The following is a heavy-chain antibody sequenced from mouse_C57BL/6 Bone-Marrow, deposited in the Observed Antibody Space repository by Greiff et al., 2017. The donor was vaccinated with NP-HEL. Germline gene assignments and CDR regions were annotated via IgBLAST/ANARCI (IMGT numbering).Heavy chain of an antibody. V-gene: IGHV5-15*01. CDR1: GFTFSDYG. J-gene: IGHJ3*01. Sequence: EVKVVESGGGLVQPGGSLKLSCAASGFTFSDYGMAWVRQAPRKGPEWVAFISNLAYSIYYADTVTGRFTISRENAKNTLYLEMSSLRSEDTAMYYCARSDITGFAYWGQGTLVTVSA. CDR3: ARSDITGFAY. CDR2: ISNLAYSI. D-gene: IGHD1-1*01.